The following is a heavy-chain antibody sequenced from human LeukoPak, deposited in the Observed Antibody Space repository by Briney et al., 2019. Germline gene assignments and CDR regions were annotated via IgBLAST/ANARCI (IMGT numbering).Heavy chain of an antibody. CDR1: GGSFSGYY. Sequence: SETLSLTCAVYGGSFSGYYWSWIRQPPGKGLEWIGEIHHSGSTNNNPSLKSRVTISVYTSKCQFSLKLSSVTAADTAVYYCARGQYYDNSGYYYDDYWGQGTLVTVSS. D-gene: IGHD3-22*01. CDR2: IHHSGST. J-gene: IGHJ4*02. CDR3: ARGQYYDNSGYYYDDY. V-gene: IGHV4-34*01.